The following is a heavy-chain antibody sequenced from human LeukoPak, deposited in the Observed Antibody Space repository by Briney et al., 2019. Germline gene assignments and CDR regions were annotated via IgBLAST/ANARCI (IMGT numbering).Heavy chain of an antibody. D-gene: IGHD1-26*01. CDR3: AKGGVGAHHDY. CDR2: ISYDGSNK. V-gene: IGHV3-30*18. Sequence: PGGSLRLSCAASGFTFSSYGMHWVRQAPGKGLEWVAVISYDGSNKYYADSVKGRFTISRDNSKNTLYLQMNSLRAEDTAVYYCAKGGVGAHHDYWGQGTLVTVSS. CDR1: GFTFSSYG. J-gene: IGHJ4*02.